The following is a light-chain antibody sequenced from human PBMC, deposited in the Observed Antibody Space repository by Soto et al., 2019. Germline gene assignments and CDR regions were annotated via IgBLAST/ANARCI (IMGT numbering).Light chain of an antibody. CDR1: QSVLYSSNNKNY. CDR2: WAS. CDR3: QQYYSTLIT. Sequence: DIVMTQSPDSLAVSLGERATINCKSSQSVLYSSNNKNYLAWYQQKPGQRPKLLIYWASTRESGVPDRFSGSGSGTDFTLTISSLQAEDVAVYYCQQYYSTLITFGQGTRLEIK. J-gene: IGKJ5*01. V-gene: IGKV4-1*01.